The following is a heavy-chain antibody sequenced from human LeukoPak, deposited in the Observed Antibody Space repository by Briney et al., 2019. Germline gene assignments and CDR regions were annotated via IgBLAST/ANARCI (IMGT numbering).Heavy chain of an antibody. J-gene: IGHJ4*02. D-gene: IGHD3-22*01. CDR2: IGTSGSNI. CDR1: GFTFSTHE. Sequence: GGSLRLSCAASGFTFSTHEMHWVRQAPGKGLEWVSYIGTSGSNIFYADSVKGRFTISRDTAKNSLFLQMNSLRAEDTAVYYCAKDLYDGSGYIRAFDYWGQGTLVTVSS. V-gene: IGHV3-48*03. CDR3: AKDLYDGSGYIRAFDY.